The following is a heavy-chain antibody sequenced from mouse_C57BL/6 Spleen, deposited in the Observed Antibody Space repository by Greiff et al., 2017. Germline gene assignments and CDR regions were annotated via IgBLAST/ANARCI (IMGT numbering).Heavy chain of an antibody. V-gene: IGHV10-3*01. CDR1: GFTFNTYA. CDR2: IRSKSSYSAT. J-gene: IGHJ2*01. D-gene: IGHD1-1*01. Sequence: EVQLVESGGGLVQPKGSLKLSCAASGFTFNTYAMHWVRQAPGKGLEWVARIRSKSSYSATYYADSVKDRFTISRDESQSMLYLQMHNLKPDDTAMSFCVWCSTVGVLDYWGQGTTLTVSS. CDR3: VWCSTVGVLDY.